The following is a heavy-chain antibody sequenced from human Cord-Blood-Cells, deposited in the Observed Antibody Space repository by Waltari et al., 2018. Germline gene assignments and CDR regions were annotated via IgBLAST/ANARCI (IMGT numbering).Heavy chain of an antibody. J-gene: IGHJ6*02. D-gene: IGHD4-17*01. V-gene: IGHV3-30*18. CDR2: ISYDGSNK. CDR1: GFTFSSYG. CDR3: AKNIDYGDYYYYGMDV. Sequence: QVQLVESGGGVVQPGRSLRLSCAASGFTFSSYGMHWVRQAPGKGLEWVAVISYDGSNKYYADSVKGRFTISRDNSKNTLYLQMNSLRAEDTAVYYCAKNIDYGDYYYYGMDVWGQGTTVTVSS.